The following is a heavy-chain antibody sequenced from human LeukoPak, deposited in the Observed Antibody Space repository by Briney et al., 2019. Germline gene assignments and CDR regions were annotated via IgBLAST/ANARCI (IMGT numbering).Heavy chain of an antibody. D-gene: IGHD4-11*01. V-gene: IGHV4-30-4*08. CDR2: IYYSGST. J-gene: IGHJ6*03. CDR1: GGSISSGDYY. CDR3: ARGYSNFPHYYMDV. Sequence: ASQTLSLTCTVSGGSISSGDYYWNWIRQPPGKGLEWIGYIYYSGSTYYNPSLKSRVTISVDTSKNQFSLQLSSVTAADTAVYYCARGYSNFPHYYMDVWGKGTTVTVSS.